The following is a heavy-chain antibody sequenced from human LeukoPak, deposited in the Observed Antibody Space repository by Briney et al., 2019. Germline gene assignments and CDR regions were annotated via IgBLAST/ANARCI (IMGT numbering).Heavy chain of an antibody. CDR1: GGSVSSHY. CDR2: IYYSGTT. CDR3: ARPQSGGAYDAYDV. Sequence: SETLSLTCTVSGGSVSSHYWSWIRQPPGRGLEWIGYIYYSGTTNYNPSLKSRVTISIDTSKKQISLKLTSMTAADTAVYYCARPQSGGAYDAYDVWGQGTMVTVSS. D-gene: IGHD2-8*02. J-gene: IGHJ3*01. V-gene: IGHV4-59*08.